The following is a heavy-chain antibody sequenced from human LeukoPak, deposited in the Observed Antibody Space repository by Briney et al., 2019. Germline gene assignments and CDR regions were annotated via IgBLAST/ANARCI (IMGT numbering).Heavy chain of an antibody. CDR3: ASRHCSGGGCYFAGADPFDY. Sequence: GGSLRLSCAASGFTFRSYAMTWVRQAPGKGLEWVSVIYKGGNTYYIDSVKGRFTISRDTSKNTLYLQMNSLRAEDTAVYYCASRHCSGGGCYFAGADPFDYWGQGTLVTVSS. CDR1: GFTFRSYA. J-gene: IGHJ4*02. D-gene: IGHD2-15*01. CDR2: IYKGGNT. V-gene: IGHV3-23*03.